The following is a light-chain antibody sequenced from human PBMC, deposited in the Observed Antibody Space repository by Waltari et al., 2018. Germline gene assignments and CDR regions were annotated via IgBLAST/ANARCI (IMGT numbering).Light chain of an antibody. V-gene: IGLV3-19*01. CDR2: GKN. Sequence: SSELTQDPAVSVALGQTVRITCQGDRLRSYYANCYQQKAGQAPVLVIYGKNNRPSGIPDRFSGSSSGNTASLTITRAQAEDEADYYCNSRDSSGNPLVAFGGGTKLTVL. CDR1: RLRSYY. CDR3: NSRDSSGNPLVA. J-gene: IGLJ2*01.